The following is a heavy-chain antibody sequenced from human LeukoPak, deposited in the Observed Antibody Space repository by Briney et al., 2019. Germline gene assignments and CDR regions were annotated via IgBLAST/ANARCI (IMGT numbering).Heavy chain of an antibody. J-gene: IGHJ4*02. D-gene: IGHD1-26*01. CDR1: GYTFTSYY. CDR2: INPSGGST. Sequence: ASVTVSCKASGYTFTSYYLHWVRQAPGQGLEWMGIINPSGGSTNYAQKFQGRVTVTRDTSTSTVYMELSSLRSEDTAVYYCARGLYSGGDYWGQGTLVTVSS. CDR3: ARGLYSGGDY. V-gene: IGHV1-46*01.